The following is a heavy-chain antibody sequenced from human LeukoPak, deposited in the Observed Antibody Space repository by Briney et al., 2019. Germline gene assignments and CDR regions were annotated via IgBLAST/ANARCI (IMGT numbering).Heavy chain of an antibody. CDR1: GYTFTTYY. V-gene: IGHV1-46*01. CDR2: ITPSGGST. J-gene: IGHJ5*02. D-gene: IGHD3-10*01. Sequence: ASVKVSCKASGYTFTTYYMHWVRQAPGQGLEWMGIITPSGGSTSYAQKFQGRVTMTRDMSTSRVYMDLSSLRSEDTAVYYCARDRYASGSYYNPNNCFDPWGQGTLVTVPS. CDR3: ARDRYASGSYYNPNNCFDP.